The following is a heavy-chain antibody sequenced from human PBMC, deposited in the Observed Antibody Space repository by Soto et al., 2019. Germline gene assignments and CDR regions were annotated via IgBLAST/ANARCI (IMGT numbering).Heavy chain of an antibody. J-gene: IGHJ4*02. Sequence: SETLSLTCTVSGGSISSGGYYWSWIRQHPGKGLEWIGYIYYSGSTYYNPSLKSRVTISVDTSKNQFSLKLSSVTAADTAVYYRARSSTSANYFDYWGQGTLVTVSS. D-gene: IGHD2-2*01. CDR3: ARSSTSANYFDY. V-gene: IGHV4-31*03. CDR2: IYYSGST. CDR1: GGSISSGGYY.